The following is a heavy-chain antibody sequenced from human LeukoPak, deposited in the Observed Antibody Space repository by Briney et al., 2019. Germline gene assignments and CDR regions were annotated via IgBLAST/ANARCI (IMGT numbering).Heavy chain of an antibody. D-gene: IGHD6-13*01. CDR1: GGSISSSSYY. J-gene: IGHJ5*02. V-gene: IGHV4-39*01. CDR2: IYYSGST. Sequence: SETLSLTCTVSGGSISSSSYYWGWIRQPPGKGLEWIGSIYYSGSTYYNPSLKSRVTISVDTSKNQFSLKLSSVTAADTAVYYCARRIAANWFDPWGQGTLVTVSS. CDR3: ARRIAANWFDP.